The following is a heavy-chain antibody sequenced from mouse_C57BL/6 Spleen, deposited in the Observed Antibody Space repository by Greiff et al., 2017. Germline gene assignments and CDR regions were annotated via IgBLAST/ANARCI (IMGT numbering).Heavy chain of an antibody. CDR3: VRDYSNYDFDY. J-gene: IGHJ2*01. V-gene: IGHV10-1*01. CDR1: GFSFNTYA. CDR2: IRSKSNNYAT. D-gene: IGHD2-5*01. Sequence: EVKLVESGGGLVQPKGSLKLSCAASGFSFNTYAMNWVRQAPGKGLEWVARIRSKSNNYATYYADSVKDRFTISRDDSESMLYLQMNNLKTEDTAMYYCVRDYSNYDFDYWGQGTTLTGSS.